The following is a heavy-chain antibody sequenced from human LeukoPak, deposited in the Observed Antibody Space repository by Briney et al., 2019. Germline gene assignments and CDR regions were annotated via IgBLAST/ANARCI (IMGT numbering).Heavy chain of an antibody. CDR3: ARHRATYYYGSGPNWFDP. D-gene: IGHD3-10*01. Sequence: SETLSLTCTVSGGSISSYYWSWIRQPPGKGLEWIGYIYYSGSTNYNPSLKSRVTISVDTSKNQFSLKLSSVTAADTAVYYCARHRATYYYGSGPNWFDPWGQGTLVTVSS. V-gene: IGHV4-59*08. J-gene: IGHJ5*02. CDR2: IYYSGST. CDR1: GGSISSYY.